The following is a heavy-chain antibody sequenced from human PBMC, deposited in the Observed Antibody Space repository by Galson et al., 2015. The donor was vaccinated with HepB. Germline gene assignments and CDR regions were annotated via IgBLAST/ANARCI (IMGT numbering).Heavy chain of an antibody. Sequence: SLRLSCAASGLTFSSYAMHWVRQAPGKGLEYVSAISSNGGSTYYADSVKGRFTISRDNSKNTLYLQMSSLRSEDTAVYYCAKVSYYYGSGTVWGQGTLVTVSS. CDR3: AKVSYYYGSGTV. D-gene: IGHD3-10*01. CDR1: GLTFSSYA. J-gene: IGHJ4*02. CDR2: ISSNGGST. V-gene: IGHV3-64D*06.